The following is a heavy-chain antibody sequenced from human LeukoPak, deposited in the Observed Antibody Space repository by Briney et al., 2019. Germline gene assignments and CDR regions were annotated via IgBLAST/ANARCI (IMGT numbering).Heavy chain of an antibody. CDR3: ARLLPSSGRYYFDY. J-gene: IGHJ4*02. Sequence: PSETLSLTCTVSGGSLTNYYWGWIRQPPGKGLEWIGSIYYSGSTYYNPSLKSRVTISVDTSKNQFSLKLSSVTAADTAVYYCARLLPSSGRYYFDYWGQGTLVTVSS. D-gene: IGHD3-10*01. CDR1: GGSLTNYY. CDR2: IYYSGST. V-gene: IGHV4-39*01.